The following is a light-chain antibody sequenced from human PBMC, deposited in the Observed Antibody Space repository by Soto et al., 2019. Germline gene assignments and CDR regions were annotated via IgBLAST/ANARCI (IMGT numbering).Light chain of an antibody. CDR1: HDITSY. Sequence: DIQMTQSPSSLSASVGARVTITCQASHDITSYLNWYQHKTGKAPKLLIYDASILEAGVPSRFSGSGSGTDFTFTISILQPEDVATYYCQKCDYRLIFGPGTTVDFK. J-gene: IGKJ3*01. V-gene: IGKV1-33*01. CDR3: QKCDYRLI. CDR2: DAS.